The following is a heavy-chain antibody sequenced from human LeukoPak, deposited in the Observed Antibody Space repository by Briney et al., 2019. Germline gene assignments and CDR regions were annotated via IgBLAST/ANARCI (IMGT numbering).Heavy chain of an antibody. CDR3: AAWTDGGYNF. CDR1: GFSFRSSW. V-gene: IGHV3-7*01. D-gene: IGHD5-24*01. CDR2: INHDGSQT. Sequence: GGSLTLSCAASGFSFRSSWLNWVRQPPGKGLQWVGNINHDGSQTRYVDPVMGRITTAKDDVKNSLFLQMNSLSAEDTAVFYYAAWTDGGYNFWGQGTVVTVSS. J-gene: IGHJ4*02.